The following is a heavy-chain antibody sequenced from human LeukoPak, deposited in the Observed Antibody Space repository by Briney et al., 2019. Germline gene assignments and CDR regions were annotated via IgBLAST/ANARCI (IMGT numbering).Heavy chain of an antibody. Sequence: GGSLRLSCVASGFTVNNNFMNWVRQAPGKGLEWVSVIYSGGSTYYADSVKGRFTISRDSSKNILYLQMNSLRAEDTAVYYCARGGVYCSSVSCSVDYRGQGILVTVSS. V-gene: IGHV3-53*01. J-gene: IGHJ4*02. CDR3: ARGGVYCSSVSCSVDY. CDR1: GFTVNNNF. CDR2: IYSGGST. D-gene: IGHD2-2*01.